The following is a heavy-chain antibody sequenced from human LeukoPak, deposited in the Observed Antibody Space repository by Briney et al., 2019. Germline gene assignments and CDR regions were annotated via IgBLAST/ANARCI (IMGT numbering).Heavy chain of an antibody. J-gene: IGHJ4*02. CDR3: ARQVQLERLGFGKEGSAFDY. Sequence: PGGSLRLSCAASGLSFLGYSMNWVRQAPGKGLEWVSSISSISSYVYYADSVKGRFTISRDNAKSSLYLQMNSLRAEDTAVYYCARQVQLERLGFGKEGSAFDYWGQGTLVTVSS. CDR2: ISSISSYV. CDR1: GLSFLGYS. V-gene: IGHV3-21*01. D-gene: IGHD1-1*01.